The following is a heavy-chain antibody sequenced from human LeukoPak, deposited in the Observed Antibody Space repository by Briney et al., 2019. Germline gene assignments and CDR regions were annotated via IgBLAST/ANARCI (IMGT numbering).Heavy chain of an antibody. CDR3: AKDVERGLGINAFDT. Sequence: GGSLRLSCAASGFTFSSYWMTWVRQAPGKGLEWVANIKQDGSEKYYVDSVKGRFTISRDNAKNSLYLQMNSLRAEDTALYYCAKDVERGLGINAFDTWGQGTMVTVSS. V-gene: IGHV3-7*03. CDR2: IKQDGSEK. J-gene: IGHJ3*02. CDR1: GFTFSSYW. D-gene: IGHD3-10*01.